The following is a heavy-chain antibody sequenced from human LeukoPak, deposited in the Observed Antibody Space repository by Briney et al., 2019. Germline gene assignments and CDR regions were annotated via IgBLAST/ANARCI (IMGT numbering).Heavy chain of an antibody. D-gene: IGHD1-26*01. J-gene: IGHJ4*02. CDR2: IKSKTDGGTT. CDR1: GFTFSNAW. V-gene: IGHV3-15*01. Sequence: PGGSLRLSCAASGFTFSNAWMSWVRRAPGKGLEWVGRIKSKTDGGTTDYAAPVKGRFTISRDDSKNTLYLQMNSLKTEDTAVYYCTTDLVGATQFDYWGQGTLVTVSS. CDR3: TTDLVGATQFDY.